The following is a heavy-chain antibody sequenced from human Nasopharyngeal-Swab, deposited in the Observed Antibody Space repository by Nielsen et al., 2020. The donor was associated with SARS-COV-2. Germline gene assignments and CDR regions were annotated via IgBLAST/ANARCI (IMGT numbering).Heavy chain of an antibody. V-gene: IGHV1-3*01. J-gene: IGHJ6*03. CDR3: AIQLEPFNYYWYMDV. Sequence: SVKVSCKTSGYSVTRYTIHWVRQAPGQGLDWMGWINGRTDNTKYSQKFHGRFTITRATSASTAYMELSGLRSDDPAVYYCAIQLEPFNYYWYMDVWAKGTSVIVSS. CDR1: GYSVTRYT. CDR2: INGRTDNT. D-gene: IGHD1-1*01.